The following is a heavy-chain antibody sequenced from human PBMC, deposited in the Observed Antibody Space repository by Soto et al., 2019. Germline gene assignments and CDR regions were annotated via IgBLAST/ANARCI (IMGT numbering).Heavy chain of an antibody. Sequence: QVQLQESGPGLVKPSQTLSLTCTVSGGSISSGGYYWSWIRQHPGTGLEWIWYIYYSGSTYYNPSLKSRVTISVDTSKNQCSLKLSSVTAADTAVYYCARDRGPAAYSSGWYYFDYWGQGTLVTVSS. CDR1: GGSISSGGYY. D-gene: IGHD6-19*01. CDR3: ARDRGPAAYSSGWYYFDY. CDR2: IYYSGST. V-gene: IGHV4-31*03. J-gene: IGHJ4*02.